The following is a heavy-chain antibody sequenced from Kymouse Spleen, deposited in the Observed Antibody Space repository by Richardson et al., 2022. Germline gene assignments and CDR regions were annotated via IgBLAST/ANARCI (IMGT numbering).Heavy chain of an antibody. Sequence: QVQLQQWGAGLLKPSETLSLTCAVYGGSFSGYYWSWIRQPPGKGLEWIGEINHSGSTNYNPSLKSRVTISVDTSKNQFSLKLSSVTAADTAVYYCARGPYSSGMDVWGQGTTVTVSS. CDR3: ARGPYSSGMDV. J-gene: IGHJ6*02. CDR1: GGSFSGYY. CDR2: INHSGST. V-gene: IGHV4-34*01. D-gene: IGHD6-19*01.